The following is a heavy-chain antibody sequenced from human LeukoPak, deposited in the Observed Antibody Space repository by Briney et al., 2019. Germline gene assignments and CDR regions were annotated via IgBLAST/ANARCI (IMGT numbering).Heavy chain of an antibody. D-gene: IGHD3-22*01. CDR2: ISSGGTTI. J-gene: IGHJ4*02. Sequence: GGSLRLSCAASGFTFSSYEIAWVRQPPGKGLGWLSCISSGGTTIYYADSVKGRFTISRDNAKNSLYLQVSSLRAEYTAVYYCARYSSPINWGQGTLVTVSS. CDR1: GFTFSSYE. V-gene: IGHV3-48*03. CDR3: ARYSSPIN.